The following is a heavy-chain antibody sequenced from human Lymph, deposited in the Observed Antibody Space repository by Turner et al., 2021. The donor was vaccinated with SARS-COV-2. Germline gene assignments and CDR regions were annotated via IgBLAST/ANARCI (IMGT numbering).Heavy chain of an antibody. Sequence: EVQLVVSGGGLVKPGGSLRLSCAASGFTFSTASMNWVRQSPGKGLEWISSISSSSSYIYYADSVKCRFTISRDDAKNSLYLQMNSLRAEDTAVYYCARDIPTTADYFDYWGQGTLVTVSS. J-gene: IGHJ4*02. CDR2: ISSSSSYI. D-gene: IGHD4-17*01. V-gene: IGHV3-21*01. CDR3: ARDIPTTADYFDY. CDR1: GFTFSTAS.